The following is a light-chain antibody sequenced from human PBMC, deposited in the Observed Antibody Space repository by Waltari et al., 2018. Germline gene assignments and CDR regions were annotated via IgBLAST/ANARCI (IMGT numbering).Light chain of an antibody. J-gene: IGLJ2*01. Sequence: SYDLSQPPSMSVSPGQTARVTCSGDKLGDKYTCWYQQKPGQSPVLVIYQDNQRPSGIPERFSGSNSGSTATRTSSGTQTADEAVYYCQAWDSSNGVFGGGTKLTVL. CDR3: QAWDSSNGV. CDR1: KLGDKY. V-gene: IGLV3-1*01. CDR2: QDN.